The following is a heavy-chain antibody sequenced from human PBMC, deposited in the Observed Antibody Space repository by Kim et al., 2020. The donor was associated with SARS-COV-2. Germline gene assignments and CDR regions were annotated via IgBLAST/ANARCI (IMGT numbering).Heavy chain of an antibody. V-gene: IGHV3-73*01. D-gene: IGHD1-26*01. Sequence: RVYAASVKGRFTISRDDSKNTAYLQMNSLKTEDTAVYYCSSVGTTSDYFDYWGQGTLVTVSS. CDR2: R. CDR3: SSVGTTSDYFDY. J-gene: IGHJ4*02.